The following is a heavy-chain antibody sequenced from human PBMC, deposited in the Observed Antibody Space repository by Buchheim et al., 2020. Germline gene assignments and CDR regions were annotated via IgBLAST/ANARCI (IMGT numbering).Heavy chain of an antibody. D-gene: IGHD2-2*01. J-gene: IGHJ4*02. Sequence: QVQLVESGGGVVQPGRSLRLSCAASGFTFSSYAMHWVRQAPGKGLEWVAVISYDGSNKYYADSVKGRFTISRDNSKNTLYLQMNSLRAEDTTVYYCARPIVVVPAALGYSGYDLGYWGQGTL. CDR3: ARPIVVVPAALGYSGYDLGY. CDR2: ISYDGSNK. V-gene: IGHV3-30*04. CDR1: GFTFSSYA.